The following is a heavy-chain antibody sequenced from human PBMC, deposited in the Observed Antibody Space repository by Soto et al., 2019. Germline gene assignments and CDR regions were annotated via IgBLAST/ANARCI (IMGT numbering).Heavy chain of an antibody. CDR2: INHSGST. Sequence: SETLSLTCAVYGGSFSGYYWSWIRQPPGKGLEWIGEINHSGSTNYNPSLKSRVTISVDTSKNQFSLRLSSVTAADTAVYYCGRGEYIVATTHYYYYGMDVWGQGTTVTVSS. J-gene: IGHJ6*02. CDR1: GGSFSGYY. V-gene: IGHV4-34*01. CDR3: GRGEYIVATTHYYYYGMDV. D-gene: IGHD5-12*01.